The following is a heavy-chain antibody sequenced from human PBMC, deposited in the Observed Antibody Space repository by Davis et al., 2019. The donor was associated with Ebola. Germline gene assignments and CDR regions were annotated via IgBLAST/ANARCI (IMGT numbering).Heavy chain of an antibody. D-gene: IGHD3-22*01. CDR3: ARGYYYDISGYPY. V-gene: IGHV4-34*01. CDR2: INHSGST. CDR1: GGSLSGYY. Sequence: PSETLSLTCAVYGGSLSGYYCSWIRQPPGKGLEWIGEINHSGSTNYNPSLKSRVTISVDTSKNQFSLKLSSVTAADTAVYYCARGYYYDISGYPYWGQGTLVTVSS. J-gene: IGHJ4*02.